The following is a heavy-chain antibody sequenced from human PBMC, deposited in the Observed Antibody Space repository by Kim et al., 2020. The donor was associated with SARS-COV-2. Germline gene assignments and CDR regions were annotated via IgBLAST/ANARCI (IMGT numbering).Heavy chain of an antibody. CDR1: GFNFGAYA. J-gene: IGHJ3*01. V-gene: IGHV3-23*01. D-gene: IGHD3-16*01. CDR3: AKDRVGGTYGNDVFDL. CDR2: ISDGGDAT. Sequence: GGSLRLSCVASGFNFGAYALSWVRQAPGKGLEWVSAISDGGDATYYADFVKGRFTLSRDNAKNTLSLQMNSLSAEDTAMYFCAKDRVGGTYGNDVFDLWGHGTLVTVSS.